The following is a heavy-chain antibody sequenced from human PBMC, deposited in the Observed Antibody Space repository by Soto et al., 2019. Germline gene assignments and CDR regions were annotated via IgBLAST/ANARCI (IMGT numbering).Heavy chain of an antibody. CDR1: GPTIRGFA. CDR2: ISHDGTTR. J-gene: IGHJ5*02. Sequence: QVQLVESGGGVVQPGGSLRLSCAASGPTIRGFALHWVRQAPGKGLGWVSSISHDGTTRYNRDFVKGGFTISRDDSKNTEEHQMNGLRREDTAVYYCARVGRGYSLGNGFDPWGQGTLITVSS. V-gene: IGHV3-30*14. CDR3: ARVGRGYSLGNGFDP. D-gene: IGHD5-12*01.